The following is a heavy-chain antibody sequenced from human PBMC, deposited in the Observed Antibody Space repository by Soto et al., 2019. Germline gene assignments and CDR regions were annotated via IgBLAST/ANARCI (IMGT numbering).Heavy chain of an antibody. J-gene: IGHJ4*02. CDR3: AKPGDRYFDWSVFDY. Sequence: LRLSCAASGFTFSSYGMHWVRQAPGKGLEWVAVISYDGSNKYYADSVKGRFTISRDNSKNTLYLQMNSLRAEDTAVYYCAKPGDRYFDWSVFDYWGQGTLVTVSS. CDR1: GFTFSSYG. CDR2: ISYDGSNK. V-gene: IGHV3-30*18. D-gene: IGHD3-9*01.